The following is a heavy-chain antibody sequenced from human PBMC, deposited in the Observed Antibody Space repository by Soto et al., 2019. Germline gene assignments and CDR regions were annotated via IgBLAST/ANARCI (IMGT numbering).Heavy chain of an antibody. CDR2: IWYDSSNK. D-gene: IGHD1-1*01. CDR1: GFTFRSNG. Sequence: QVQLVESGGGVVQPGRSLRLSCAASGFTFRSNGMHWVRQAPGKGLEWVATIWYDSSNKYYADSVKGRFTISRDNSKNTLYLHMNNLRAEDTGIYYSAKEGNIGSTSWYYFDYWGQGTLVTVSS. J-gene: IGHJ4*02. V-gene: IGHV3-33*06. CDR3: AKEGNIGSTSWYYFDY.